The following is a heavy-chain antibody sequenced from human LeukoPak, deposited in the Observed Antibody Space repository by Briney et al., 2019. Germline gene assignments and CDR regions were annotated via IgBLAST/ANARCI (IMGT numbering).Heavy chain of an antibody. CDR1: GYTFTNYG. V-gene: IGHV1-18*01. Sequence: GASVKVSCKASGYTFTNYGIAWVRQAPGQGLEWVGWISVYNGNTNYAEKLQGRVNVTTDRSTSTAYVELRSLRSDDTAVYYCARDFGAPPYSATRGYYMDVWGKGTTVTVSS. D-gene: IGHD1-26*01. CDR3: ARDFGAPPYSATRGYYMDV. J-gene: IGHJ6*03. CDR2: ISVYNGNT.